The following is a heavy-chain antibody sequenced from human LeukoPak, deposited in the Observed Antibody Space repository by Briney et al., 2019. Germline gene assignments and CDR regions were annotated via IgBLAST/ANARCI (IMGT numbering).Heavy chain of an antibody. CDR3: ARELGYCSSTSCPLDP. J-gene: IGHJ5*02. D-gene: IGHD2-2*01. CDR2: ISAYNGNT. Sequence: ASVKVSCKASGYTFTSYGISWVRQAPGQGLEWMGWISAYNGNTNYAQKLQGRVTMTTDTSTSTAYMELSSLRSEDTAVYYCARELGYCSSTSCPLDPWGQGTLVTVSS. CDR1: GYTFTSYG. V-gene: IGHV1-18*01.